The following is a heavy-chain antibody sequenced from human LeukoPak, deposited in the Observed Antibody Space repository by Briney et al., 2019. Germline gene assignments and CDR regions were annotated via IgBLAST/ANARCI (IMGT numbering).Heavy chain of an antibody. Sequence: GASVKVSCKVSGYTLTELSMHWVRQAPGKGLEWMGGFDPEDGETIYAQKFQGRVTMTEDTSTDTAYMELSSLRSEDTAVYYCATWGYCSSTSCYSWFDPWGQGTLVTVSS. J-gene: IGHJ5*02. CDR2: FDPEDGET. D-gene: IGHD2-2*01. V-gene: IGHV1-24*01. CDR1: GYTLTELS. CDR3: ATWGYCSSTSCYSWFDP.